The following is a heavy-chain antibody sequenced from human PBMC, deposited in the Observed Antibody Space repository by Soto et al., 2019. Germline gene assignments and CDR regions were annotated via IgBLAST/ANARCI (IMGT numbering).Heavy chain of an antibody. D-gene: IGHD2-15*01. CDR3: ARDRIERHPSYYYYGLDV. Sequence: QVQLQESGPGLVKPSQTLSLTCTVSGGSISSGGYYWSWIRQHPGKGLEWIGYIYSSGSTYYNPSLQSRVTISVDTSKNQFSLKLSSVTAADTAVYYCARDRIERHPSYYYYGLDVWGQGTTVTVSS. CDR2: IYSSGST. CDR1: GGSISSGGYY. J-gene: IGHJ6*02. V-gene: IGHV4-31*03.